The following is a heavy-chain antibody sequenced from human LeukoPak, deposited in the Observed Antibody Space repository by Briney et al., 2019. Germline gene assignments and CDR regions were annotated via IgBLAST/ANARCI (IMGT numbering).Heavy chain of an antibody. D-gene: IGHD1-26*01. CDR2: INHSGST. J-gene: IGHJ4*02. CDR1: GGSFSGYY. Sequence: PSETLSLTCAVYGGSFSGYYWSWTRQPPGKGLEWIGEINHSGSTNYNPSLKSRVTISVDTSKNQFSLKLSSVTAADTAVYYCARRRRGWELLTYFDYWGQGTLVTVSS. V-gene: IGHV4-34*01. CDR3: ARRRRGWELLTYFDY.